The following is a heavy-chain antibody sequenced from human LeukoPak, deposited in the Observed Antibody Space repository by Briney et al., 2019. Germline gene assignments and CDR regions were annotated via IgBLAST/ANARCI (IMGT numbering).Heavy chain of an antibody. J-gene: IGHJ4*02. CDR1: GGSISSGGYY. D-gene: IGHD2-15*01. Sequence: PSETLSLTCTVSGGSISSGGYYWSWIRQHPGKGLEWIGYIYYSGSTYYNPSLKSRVTISVDTSKNQFSLKLSSVTAADTAVYYCARCRRGYVIYWGQGTLVTVSS. CDR2: IYYSGST. CDR3: ARCRRGYVIY. V-gene: IGHV4-31*03.